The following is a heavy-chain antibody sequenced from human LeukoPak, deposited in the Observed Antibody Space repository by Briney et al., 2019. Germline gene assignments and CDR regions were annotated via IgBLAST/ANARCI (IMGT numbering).Heavy chain of an antibody. D-gene: IGHD6-6*01. CDR3: ARASLVISSVAARPRFLLY. Sequence: ASVKVSCKASGYTFPGYYMHWVRQAPGQGLEWMGWINPNSGGTNYAQKFQGRVTMTRDTSISTAYMELSRLRSDDTAVYYCARASLVISSVAARPRFLLYWGQGTLVTVSS. V-gene: IGHV1-2*02. J-gene: IGHJ4*02. CDR1: GYTFPGYY. CDR2: INPNSGGT.